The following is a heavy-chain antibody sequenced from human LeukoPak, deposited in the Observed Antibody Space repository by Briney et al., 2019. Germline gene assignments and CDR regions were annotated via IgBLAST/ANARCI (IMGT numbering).Heavy chain of an antibody. CDR3: ARGGVPLINRYYDYVWGSFFDY. V-gene: IGHV1-8*02. D-gene: IGHD3-16*01. CDR1: GGIFSSYA. J-gene: IGHJ4*02. CDR2: MNPNSGNT. Sequence: ASVKVSCKASGGIFSSYAISWVRQATGQGLEWMGWMNPNSGNTGYAQKFQGRVTMTRNTSISTAYMELSSLRSEDTAVYYCARGGVPLINRYYDYVWGSFFDYWGQGTLVTVSS.